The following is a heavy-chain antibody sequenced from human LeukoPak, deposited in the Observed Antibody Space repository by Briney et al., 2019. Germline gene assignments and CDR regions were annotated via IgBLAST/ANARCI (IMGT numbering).Heavy chain of an antibody. V-gene: IGHV3-7*01. Sequence: GGSLRLSCAASGFTFSSYWMSWVRQAPGKGLEWVANIKQDGSEKYYVDSVKGRFTISRDDAKNSLYLQMNSLRAEDTAVYYCARVEAAAGTYYYYAMDVWGQGTTVTVSS. CDR2: IKQDGSEK. D-gene: IGHD6-13*01. CDR1: GFTFSSYW. CDR3: ARVEAAAGTYYYYAMDV. J-gene: IGHJ6*02.